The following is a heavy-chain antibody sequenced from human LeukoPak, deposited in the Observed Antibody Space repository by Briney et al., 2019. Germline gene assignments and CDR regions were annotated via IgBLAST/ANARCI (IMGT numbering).Heavy chain of an antibody. CDR1: GYTFTSYG. Sequence: ASVKVSCKASGYTFTSYGISWVRQAPGQGLEWMGWISAYNDNTNYAQKLQGRATITTDTSTSTAYMELRSLRSDDTAVYYCARGSGVDTPAWDTFDLWGRGTLVTVSS. CDR3: ARGSGVDTPAWDTFDL. CDR2: ISAYNDNT. D-gene: IGHD5-18*01. J-gene: IGHJ2*01. V-gene: IGHV1-18*01.